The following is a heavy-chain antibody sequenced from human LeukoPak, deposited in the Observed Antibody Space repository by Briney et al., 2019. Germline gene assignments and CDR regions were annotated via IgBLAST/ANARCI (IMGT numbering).Heavy chain of an antibody. CDR2: VIPIFGTA. CDR3: ARDRCSGGSCYPKPKQTPDAFDI. V-gene: IGHV1-69*05. D-gene: IGHD2-15*01. Sequence: SVKVSCKASGGTFSSYAISWVRQAPGQGLEWMGRVIPIFGTANYAQKFQGRVTITTDESTSTAYMELSSLRSEDTAVYYCARDRCSGGSCYPKPKQTPDAFDIWGQGTMVTVSS. J-gene: IGHJ3*02. CDR1: GGTFSSYA.